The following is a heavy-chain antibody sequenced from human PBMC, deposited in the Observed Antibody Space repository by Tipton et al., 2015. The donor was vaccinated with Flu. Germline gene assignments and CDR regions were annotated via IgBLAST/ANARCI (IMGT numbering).Heavy chain of an antibody. CDR3: ARPNSSGDFDY. D-gene: IGHD6-19*01. CDR1: GGSISSYY. J-gene: IGHJ4*02. CDR2: IYYSGST. V-gene: IGHV4-59*01. Sequence: LRLSCTVSGGSISSYYWSWIRQPPGKGLEWIGYIYYSGSTNYNPSLKSRVTISVDTSKNQFSLKLSSVTAADTAVYYCARPNSSGDFDYWGQGTLVTVSS.